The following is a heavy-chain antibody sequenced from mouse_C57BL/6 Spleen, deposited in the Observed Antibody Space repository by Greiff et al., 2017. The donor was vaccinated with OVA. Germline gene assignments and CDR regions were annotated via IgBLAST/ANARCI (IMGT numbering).Heavy chain of an antibody. J-gene: IGHJ3*01. Sequence: QVQLQQSGAELVRPGTSVKMSCKASGYTFTNYWIGWAKQRPGHGLKWIGDIYPGSGSTNYNEKFKSKATLTVDTSSSTAYMQLSSLTSEDSAVYYCARSYDYDRAWFAYWGQGTLVTVSA. CDR3: ARSYDYDRAWFAY. CDR1: GYTFTNYW. D-gene: IGHD2-4*01. CDR2: IYPGSGST. V-gene: IGHV1-63*01.